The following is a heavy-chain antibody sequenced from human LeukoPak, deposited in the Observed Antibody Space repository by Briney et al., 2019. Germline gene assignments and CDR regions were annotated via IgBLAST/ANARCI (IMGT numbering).Heavy chain of an antibody. Sequence: PGGSLRLSCAPSGFTFSSYSMSWVRQAPGQGLGWVSSISSSISYIYYADSVKGRFTISRDNAKNSLYLQMNSLRAEDTAVYYCAELGITMIGGVWGKGTTVTISS. CDR3: AELGITMIGGV. J-gene: IGHJ6*04. CDR1: GFTFSSYS. V-gene: IGHV3-21*01. CDR2: ISSSISYI. D-gene: IGHD3-10*02.